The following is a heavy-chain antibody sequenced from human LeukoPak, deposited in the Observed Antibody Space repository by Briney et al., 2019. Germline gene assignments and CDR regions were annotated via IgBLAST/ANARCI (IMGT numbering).Heavy chain of an antibody. CDR3: AKGRGSSSWYHFDY. V-gene: IGHV3-66*01. CDR1: GFTVSSNY. D-gene: IGHD6-13*01. J-gene: IGHJ4*02. CDR2: IYSGGST. Sequence: GGSLRLSCAASGFTVSSNYMSWVRQAPGKGLEWVSVIYSGGSTYYSDSVKGRFNISRDKSKNKMYLQMNSLRAEDTAVYYCAKGRGSSSWYHFDYWGQGTLVTVSS.